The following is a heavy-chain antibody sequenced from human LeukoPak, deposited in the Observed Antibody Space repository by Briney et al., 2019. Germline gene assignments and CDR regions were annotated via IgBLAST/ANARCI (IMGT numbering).Heavy chain of an antibody. V-gene: IGHV3-73*01. CDR2: IRSKANSYAT. CDR1: GFTFNDYA. Sequence: GGSLRLSCAASGFTFNDYAMHWVRQASGKGLEWVGRIRSKANSYATAYAASVKGRFTISRDDSKNTAYLQMNSLKTEDTAVYYCTRLHDYGDYEKVDYWGQGTLVTVSS. J-gene: IGHJ4*02. CDR3: TRLHDYGDYEKVDY. D-gene: IGHD4-17*01.